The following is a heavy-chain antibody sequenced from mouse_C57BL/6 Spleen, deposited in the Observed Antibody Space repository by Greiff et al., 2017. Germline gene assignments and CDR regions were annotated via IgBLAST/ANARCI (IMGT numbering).Heavy chain of an antibody. J-gene: IGHJ3*01. D-gene: IGHD1-1*01. CDR2: IYPGDGDT. CDR1: GYAFSSSW. CDR3: ARSTTVVATPFAY. Sequence: LVESGPELVKPGASVKISCKASGYAFSSSWMNWVKQRPGKGLEWIGRIYPGDGDTNYNGKFKGKATLTADKSSSTAYMQLSSLTSEDSAVYFCARSTTVVATPFAYWGQGTLVTVPA. V-gene: IGHV1-82*01.